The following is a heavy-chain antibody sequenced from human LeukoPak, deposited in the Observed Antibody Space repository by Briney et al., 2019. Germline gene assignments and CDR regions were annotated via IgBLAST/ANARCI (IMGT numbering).Heavy chain of an antibody. D-gene: IGHD2-2*01. CDR3: AKDPGVVPAHYFDY. Sequence: RPGVSLRLSCAASGFTFSSYAMNWVRQAPGKGLEWVSGTGSTGVSTFYADSVKGRFTVSRDNSKNTLSLQMNSLRAEDTAVYYCAKDPGVVPAHYFDYWGQGTLVTVSS. CDR1: GFTFSSYA. V-gene: IGHV3-23*01. J-gene: IGHJ4*02. CDR2: TGSTGVST.